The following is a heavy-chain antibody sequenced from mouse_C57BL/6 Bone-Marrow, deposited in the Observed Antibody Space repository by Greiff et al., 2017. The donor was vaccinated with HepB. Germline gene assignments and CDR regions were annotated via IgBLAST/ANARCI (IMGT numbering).Heavy chain of an antibody. CDR3: ARGGYYGSRFYFDY. V-gene: IGHV1-43*01. CDR1: GYSFTGYY. D-gene: IGHD1-1*01. Sequence: KLQESGPELVKPGASVKISCKASGYSFTGYYMHWVKQSSEKSLEWIGEINPSTGGTSYNQKFKGKATLTVDKSSSTAYMQLKSLTSEDSAVYYCARGGYYGSRFYFDYWGQGTTLTVSS. CDR2: INPSTGGT. J-gene: IGHJ2*01.